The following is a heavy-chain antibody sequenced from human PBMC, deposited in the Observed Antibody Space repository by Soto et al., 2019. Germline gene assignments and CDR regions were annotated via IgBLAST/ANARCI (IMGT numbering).Heavy chain of an antibody. D-gene: IGHD2-15*01. CDR3: VRASYCSGGTCTTWFHP. V-gene: IGHV1-18*01. CDR2: IDISIGHT. CDR1: GYTFTSYG. J-gene: IGHJ5*02. Sequence: QVQLVQSEVEVSKPGASVKVSCKASGYTFTSYGITWVRRAPGQGLEWVGWIDISIGHTNYAQNFRDRVSMTADTSTDTAYVDLRGVTSDVTAVYYGVRASYCSGGTCTTWFHPWGQGTLVTVSS.